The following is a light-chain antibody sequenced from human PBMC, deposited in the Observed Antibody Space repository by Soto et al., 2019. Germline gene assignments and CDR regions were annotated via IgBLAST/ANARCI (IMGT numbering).Light chain of an antibody. J-gene: IGKJ4*01. CDR1: QSVRSY. V-gene: IGKV3-11*01. CDR3: QKRVNGPN. Sequence: EIVLTQSPATLSLSPGERATLSCRASQSVRSYLSWYQQKPGQAPRLLIFDVSKRATGIPARFSGSGSGTDFTLTISSLEPEDFAVYYCQKRVNGPNFGGGTKVEIK. CDR2: DVS.